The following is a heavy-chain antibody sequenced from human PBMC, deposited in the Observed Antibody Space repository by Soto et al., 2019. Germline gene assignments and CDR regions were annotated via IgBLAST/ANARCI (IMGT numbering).Heavy chain of an antibody. J-gene: IGHJ6*02. CDR3: ARRYSYGMDV. D-gene: IGHD1-1*01. V-gene: IGHV3-30-3*01. Sequence: PGGSLRLSCAASGFTFSSYAMHWVRQAPGKGLEWVAVISYDGSNKYYADSVKGRFTISRGNSKNTLYLQMNSLRAEDTAVYYCARRYSYGMDVWGQGTTVTVSS. CDR1: GFTFSSYA. CDR2: ISYDGSNK.